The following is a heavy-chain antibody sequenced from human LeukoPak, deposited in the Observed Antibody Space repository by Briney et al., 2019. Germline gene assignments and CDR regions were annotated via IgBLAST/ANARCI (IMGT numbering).Heavy chain of an antibody. CDR2: ISGNGGNT. V-gene: IGHV3-23*01. CDR1: GFTFSSNA. CDR3: AKGGSYYDSSNYFFRFDY. Sequence: PGGSLRLSCAASGFTFSSNAMTWVRQAPGKGLEWVSGISGNGGNTYYADSVKGRFTISRDNSKNTLCPQMNSLRAEDTAVYYCAKGGSYYDSSNYFFRFDYWGQGTLVTVSS. D-gene: IGHD3-22*01. J-gene: IGHJ4*02.